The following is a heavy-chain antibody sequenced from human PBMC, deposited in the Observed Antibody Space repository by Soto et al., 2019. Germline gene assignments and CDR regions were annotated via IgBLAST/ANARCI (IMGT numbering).Heavy chain of an antibody. CDR3: ARKYYDFWSGYYTSDDHYMDV. D-gene: IGHD3-3*01. CDR2: ISSSSSTI. Sequence: ESGGGLVQPGGSLRLSCAASGFTFSSYSMNWVRQAPGKGLEWVSYISSSSSTIYYADSVKGRFTISRDNAKNSLYLQMYSLRAEDTAVYYRARKYYDFWSGYYTSDDHYMDVWGKGTTVTVSS. CDR1: GFTFSSYS. V-gene: IGHV3-48*01. J-gene: IGHJ6*03.